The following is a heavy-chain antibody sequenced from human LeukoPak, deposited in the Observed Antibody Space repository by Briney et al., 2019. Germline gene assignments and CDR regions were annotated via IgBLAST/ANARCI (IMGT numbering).Heavy chain of an antibody. CDR3: ARGRRGIVVVPAAIRSRDAFDI. J-gene: IGHJ3*02. Sequence: SETLSLTCTVSGGSISSYYWSWIRQPPGKGLEWIGYIYTSGSTNYNPSLKSRVTISVDTSKNQFSLRLSSVTAADTAVYYCARGRRGIVVVPAAIRSRDAFDIWGQGTMVTVSS. CDR1: GGSISSYY. V-gene: IGHV4-4*09. CDR2: IYTSGST. D-gene: IGHD2-2*02.